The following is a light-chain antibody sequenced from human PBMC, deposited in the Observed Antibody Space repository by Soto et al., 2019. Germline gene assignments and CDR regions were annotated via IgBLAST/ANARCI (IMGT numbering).Light chain of an antibody. CDR3: QQYDISPYT. J-gene: IGKJ2*01. Sequence: EIVLTQSPGTLSLSPGERATLSCRASQSVSSSYLAWHQQKPGQAPRLLIYGASSRATGIPDRFSGGGSGTDFTLTISRLEPEDFAVYYCQQYDISPYTFGQGTKLEIK. V-gene: IGKV3-20*01. CDR2: GAS. CDR1: QSVSSSY.